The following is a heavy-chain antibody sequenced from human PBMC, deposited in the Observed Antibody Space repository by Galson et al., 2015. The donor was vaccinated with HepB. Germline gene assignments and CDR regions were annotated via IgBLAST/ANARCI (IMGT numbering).Heavy chain of an antibody. CDR2: ISYDGSIK. CDR3: ARDSITHPYYYYYYMDV. V-gene: IGHV3-30-3*01. D-gene: IGHD3-3*02. CDR1: GFTFSSYA. J-gene: IGHJ6*03. Sequence: SLRLSCAASGFTFSSYAMHWVRQAPGKRLEWVAVISYDGSIKYYADSAKCQFTISRDSSRNTLYRQMNSLRTEDTAVYYCARDSITHPYYYYYYMDVWGKGTTVTVAS.